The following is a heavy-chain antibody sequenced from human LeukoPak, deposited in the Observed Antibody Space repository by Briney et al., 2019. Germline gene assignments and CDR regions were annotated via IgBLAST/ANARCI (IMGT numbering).Heavy chain of an antibody. CDR3: ARDAFDI. J-gene: IGHJ3*02. CDR1: GFTFSSHG. Sequence: GGSLILSCAASGFTFSSHGMHWVRQAPGKGLEWVAIIWSDGGNKYYADSVQGRFTISRDNSKNTLYLQMNSLRAEDTAVYYCARDAFDIWGQGTMVTVSS. CDR2: IWSDGGNK. V-gene: IGHV3-33*01.